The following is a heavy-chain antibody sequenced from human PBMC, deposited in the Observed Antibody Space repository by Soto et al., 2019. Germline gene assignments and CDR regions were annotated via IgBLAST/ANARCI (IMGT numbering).Heavy chain of an antibody. CDR1: GFTFSSYE. CDR2: IRSSGTTI. D-gene: IGHD2-21*02. Sequence: EVQLVESGGGLVQPGGSLRLSCAASGFTFSSYEMNWVRQAPGKGLEWVSYIRSSGTTIYYADYVKGRFTISRDNAKNSLYLQMNSLRAEDTAVYYCARVPSGVTGGHFDYWGQGTLVTVSS. J-gene: IGHJ4*01. V-gene: IGHV3-48*03. CDR3: ARVPSGVTGGHFDY.